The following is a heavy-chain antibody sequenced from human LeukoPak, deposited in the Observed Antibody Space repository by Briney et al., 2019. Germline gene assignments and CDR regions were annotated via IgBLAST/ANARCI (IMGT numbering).Heavy chain of an antibody. CDR3: AREYYYDSSGYFPLDY. CDR1: GFTLSSYS. V-gene: IGHV3-21*01. D-gene: IGHD3-22*01. CDR2: ISSSSSYI. Sequence: PGGSLRLSCAASGFTLSSYSMNWVRQAPGKGLEWVSSISSSSSYIYYADSVKGRFTISRDNAKNSLYLQMNSLRAEDTAVYYCAREYYYDSSGYFPLDYWGQVTLVTVSS. J-gene: IGHJ4*02.